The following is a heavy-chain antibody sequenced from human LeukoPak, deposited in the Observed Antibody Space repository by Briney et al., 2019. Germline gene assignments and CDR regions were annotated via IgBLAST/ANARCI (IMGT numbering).Heavy chain of an antibody. D-gene: IGHD6-19*01. Sequence: GESLKISCQGSGXNFASYWIGWVRQMPGKGLEWMGIIYPDDSNTRYSPSFQGQVTISADKSISTAYLQWSSLKASDTAIYYCARKYSSGWPSWGQGTLVTVSS. J-gene: IGHJ4*02. CDR3: ARKYSSGWPS. CDR1: GXNFASYW. V-gene: IGHV5-51*01. CDR2: IYPDDSNT.